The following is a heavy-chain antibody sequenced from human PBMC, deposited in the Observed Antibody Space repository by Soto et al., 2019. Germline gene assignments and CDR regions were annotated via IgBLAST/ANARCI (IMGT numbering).Heavy chain of an antibody. Sequence: QVQLVQPGAEVKKPGASVKVSCKASGYTFTSYDINWVRQATGQGLEWMGWMNPNSGNTGYAQKFQGRVTMTRNTSISTAYMELSSLRSEDTAVYYCARRLYRVGGTPLGYWGQGTLVTVSS. CDR1: GYTFTSYD. D-gene: IGHD1-26*01. CDR2: MNPNSGNT. V-gene: IGHV1-8*01. CDR3: ARRLYRVGGTPLGY. J-gene: IGHJ4*02.